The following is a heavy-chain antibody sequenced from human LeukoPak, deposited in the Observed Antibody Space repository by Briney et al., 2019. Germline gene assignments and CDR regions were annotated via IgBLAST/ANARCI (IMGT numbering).Heavy chain of an antibody. CDR2: INHSGST. CDR1: IGSFSGYY. J-gene: IGHJ4*02. Sequence: SETLSLTCGVYIGSFSGYYWSWIRQPPGKGLEWIGEINHSGSTNYNPSLKSRVTISVDTSKNQFSLKLSSVTAADTAVYYCATMSFRGYYYDSSGYYRSFDYWGQGTLVTVSS. D-gene: IGHD3-22*01. V-gene: IGHV4-34*01. CDR3: ATMSFRGYYYDSSGYYRSFDY.